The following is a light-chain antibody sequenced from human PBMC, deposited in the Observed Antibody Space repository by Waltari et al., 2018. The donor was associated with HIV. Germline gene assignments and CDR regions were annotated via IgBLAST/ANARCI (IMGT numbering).Light chain of an antibody. CDR1: ENIGNW. Sequence: IEMTQSPSTLSASVGDTVTITCRTSENIGNWLAWYQMKPGKAPDLLIYRASTLKSGVPSRFSGRGSGTEFALTVRGLQPDDFGTFFCQQYNVYPWTFGQGTRVDLK. J-gene: IGKJ1*01. CDR3: QQYNVYPWT. CDR2: RAS. V-gene: IGKV1-5*03.